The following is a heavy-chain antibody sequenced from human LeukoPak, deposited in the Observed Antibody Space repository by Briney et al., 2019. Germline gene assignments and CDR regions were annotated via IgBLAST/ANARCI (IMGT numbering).Heavy chain of an antibody. Sequence: PSETLSLTCTVSGGSISSYYWSWIRQPPGKGLDWIGYIYYSGSTNYNPSLKSRVTISVDTSKNQFSLKLSSVTAADTAVYYCARGSAYGSGSPGAFDIWGQGTMVTVSS. CDR3: ARGSAYGSGSPGAFDI. CDR1: GGSISSYY. D-gene: IGHD3-10*01. V-gene: IGHV4-59*01. J-gene: IGHJ3*02. CDR2: IYYSGST.